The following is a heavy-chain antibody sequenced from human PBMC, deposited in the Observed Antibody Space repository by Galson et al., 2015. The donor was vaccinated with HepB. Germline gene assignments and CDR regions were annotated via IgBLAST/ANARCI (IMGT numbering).Heavy chain of an antibody. Sequence: SLRLSCAASGFTFGDYAMSWVRQAPGKGLEWVGFIRSKAYGGTTEYAASVKGRFTISSDDSKSIAYLQMNSLKTEDTAVYYCTRGGSYFDAFDIWGQGTMVTVSS. CDR1: GFTFGDYA. CDR3: TRGGSYFDAFDI. J-gene: IGHJ3*02. D-gene: IGHD1-26*01. CDR2: IRSKAYGGTT. V-gene: IGHV3-49*04.